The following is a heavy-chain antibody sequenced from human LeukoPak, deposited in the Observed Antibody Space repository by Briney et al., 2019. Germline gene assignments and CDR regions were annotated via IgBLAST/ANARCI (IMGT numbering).Heavy chain of an antibody. CDR2: INHSGST. CDR3: ARHRPLIVVVPAATDY. CDR1: GGSFSGYY. D-gene: IGHD2-2*01. Sequence: SETLSLTCAVYGGSFSGYYWSWIRQPPGKGLEWIGEINHSGSTNYNPSLKSRVTISVDTSKNQFSLKLSSVTAADTAVYYCARHRPLIVVVPAATDYWGQGTLVTVSS. J-gene: IGHJ4*02. V-gene: IGHV4-34*01.